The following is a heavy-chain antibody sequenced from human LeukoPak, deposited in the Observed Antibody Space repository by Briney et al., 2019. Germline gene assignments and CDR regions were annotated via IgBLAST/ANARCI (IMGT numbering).Heavy chain of an antibody. D-gene: IGHD3-10*01. CDR1: GGTFSSYA. V-gene: IGHV1-69*05. CDR2: IIPIFGTA. J-gene: IGHJ6*03. CDR3: ARGSGTTGSGNYYYYYMDV. Sequence: SVKVSCKASGGTFSSYAISWVRQAPGQGLEWMGGIIPIFGTANYAQKFQGRVTITTDESTSTAYMELSSLRSEDTAVYYCARGSGTTGSGNYYYYYMDVWGKGTTVTVSS.